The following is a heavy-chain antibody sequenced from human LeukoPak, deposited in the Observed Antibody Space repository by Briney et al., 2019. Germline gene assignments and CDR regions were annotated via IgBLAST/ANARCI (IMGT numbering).Heavy chain of an antibody. D-gene: IGHD6-13*01. Sequence: SETLSLTCTVSGGSISSGGYYWSWIRQPPGKGLEWIGYIYHSGSTYYNPSLKSRVTISVDRSKNQFSLKLSSVTAADTAVYYCARAPSIAAAGGAFDIWGQGTMVTVSS. CDR1: GGSISSGGYY. CDR2: IYHSGST. V-gene: IGHV4-30-2*01. J-gene: IGHJ3*02. CDR3: ARAPSIAAAGGAFDI.